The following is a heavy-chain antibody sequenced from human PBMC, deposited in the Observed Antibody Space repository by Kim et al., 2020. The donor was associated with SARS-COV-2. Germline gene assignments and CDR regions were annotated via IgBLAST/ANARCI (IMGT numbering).Heavy chain of an antibody. CDR2: T. J-gene: IGHJ4*02. CDR3: ATGTTYYDFDY. D-gene: IGHD3-16*01. V-gene: IGHV1-24*01. Sequence: TIYAQKFQGRLTMTEDTSTDTAYMDLSSLRLDDTAVYYCATGTTYYDFDYWGQGTLVTVSS.